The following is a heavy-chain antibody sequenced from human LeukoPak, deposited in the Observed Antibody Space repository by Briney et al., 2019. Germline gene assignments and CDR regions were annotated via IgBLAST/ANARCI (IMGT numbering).Heavy chain of an antibody. V-gene: IGHV4-30-4*01. J-gene: IGHJ4*02. CDR1: GGSISSGDYY. CDR3: ATWRTAKTGFDY. Sequence: PSETLSLTCTVSGGSISSGDYYWSWIRQPPGKGLEWIGYIYYSGSTYYNPSLKRRVTISVGTSKNQFSLRLSSVTAADTAVYYCATWRTAKTGFDYWGQGTLVTVSS. D-gene: IGHD1-1*01. CDR2: IYYSGST.